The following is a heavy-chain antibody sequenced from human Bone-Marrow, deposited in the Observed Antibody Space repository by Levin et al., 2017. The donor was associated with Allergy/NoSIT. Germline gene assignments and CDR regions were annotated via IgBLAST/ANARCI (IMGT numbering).Heavy chain of an antibody. Sequence: GGSLRLSCAASGFTFSSYGMYWVRQAPGKGLEWVAVIWYDGSNKYYADSVKGRFTISRDNSKNTLYLQMNSLRAEDTAVYYCARDLSSSWYYYYYYYMDVWGKGTTVTVSS. CDR1: GFTFSSYG. CDR3: ARDLSSSWYYYYYYYMDV. CDR2: IWYDGSNK. J-gene: IGHJ6*03. V-gene: IGHV3-33*01. D-gene: IGHD6-13*01.